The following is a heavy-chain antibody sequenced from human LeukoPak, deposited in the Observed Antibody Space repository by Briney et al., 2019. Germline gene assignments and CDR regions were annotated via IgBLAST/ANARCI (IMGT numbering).Heavy chain of an antibody. V-gene: IGHV3-33*01. D-gene: IGHD6-19*01. CDR1: GFTFSSYG. CDR3: ARASASYSSGWYGGDY. J-gene: IGHJ4*02. CDR2: IWYDGSNK. Sequence: PGRSLRLSCAASGFTFSSYGMHWVRQAPGKELEWVAVIWYDGSNKYYADSVKGRFTISRDNSKNTLYLQMNSLRAEDTAVYYCARASASYSSGWYGGDYWGQGTLVTVSS.